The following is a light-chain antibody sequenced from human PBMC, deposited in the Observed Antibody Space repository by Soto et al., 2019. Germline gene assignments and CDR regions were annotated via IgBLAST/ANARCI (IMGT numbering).Light chain of an antibody. CDR3: QQYGGSSRT. CDR1: QSVRNSH. CDR2: ETY. J-gene: IGKJ1*01. Sequence: EIVLTQYPATLSLYRGQRSSLSCMASQSVRNSHLAWYQQKPGQAPRLLIYETYSRATGIPDRFSGSGSGIDFTLTISRLEPEDFAVYVCQQYGGSSRTFGQRGNVDIK. V-gene: IGKV3-20*01.